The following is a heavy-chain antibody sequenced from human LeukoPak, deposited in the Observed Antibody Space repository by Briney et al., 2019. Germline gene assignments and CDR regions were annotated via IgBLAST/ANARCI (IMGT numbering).Heavy chain of an antibody. CDR3: ARENCSSTSCYGWFDY. CDR1: GYTFTGYY. J-gene: IGHJ4*02. D-gene: IGHD2-2*01. Sequence: ASVKVSCEASGYTFTGYYMHWVRQAPGQGLEWMGRINPNSGSTNYAQKFQGRVTMTRDTSISTAYMELSRLRSDDTAVYYCARENCSSTSCYGWFDYWGQGTLVTVSS. V-gene: IGHV1-2*06. CDR2: INPNSGST.